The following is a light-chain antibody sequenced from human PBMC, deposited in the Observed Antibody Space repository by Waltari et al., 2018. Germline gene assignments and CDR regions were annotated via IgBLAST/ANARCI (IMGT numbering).Light chain of an antibody. Sequence: DIQMTQSPSSLPAAVGDRVTITCQASQDISNYLNWYQQKPGKAPKLLIYDASDLETGVPSRFNGSGSGTHFTFAISSLRPEDVATYYCQQYENLPLTFGGGTKVEIK. CDR2: DAS. CDR1: QDISNY. CDR3: QQYENLPLT. J-gene: IGKJ4*01. V-gene: IGKV1-33*01.